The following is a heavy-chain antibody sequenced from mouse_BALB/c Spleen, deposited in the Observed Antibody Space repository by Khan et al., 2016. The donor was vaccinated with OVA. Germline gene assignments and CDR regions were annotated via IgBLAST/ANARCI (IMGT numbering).Heavy chain of an antibody. V-gene: IGHV5-6*01. J-gene: IGHJ3*01. CDR1: GFTFSNYD. Sequence: EVELVESGGDLVKPGGSLKLSCAASGFTFSNYDMSWVRQTPDKRLGWVATISSAGSSTYYPDSVKGRFTISRDNAKNTLYLRLSSLKSEDTAMYYCARRGSDDAWFAYWGHGTLVTVSA. CDR2: ISSAGSST. CDR3: ARRGSDDAWFAY.